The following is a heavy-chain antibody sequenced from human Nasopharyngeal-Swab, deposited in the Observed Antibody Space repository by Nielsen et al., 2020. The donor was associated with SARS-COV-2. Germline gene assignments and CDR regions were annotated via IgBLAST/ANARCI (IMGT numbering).Heavy chain of an antibody. V-gene: IGHV3-21*01. J-gene: IGHJ6*02. CDR2: INSSCSYI. CDR1: GFTLKHYN. CDR3: ARDGLDYDCWSAYVMDV. D-gene: IGHD3-3*01. Sequence: GESPKTPRAAPGFTLKHYNLNLVRQAPGKGLGWGSAINSSCSYIYHPDSVKGRFTISRDNAKNSLYLQMKSLRAEDTAVYYCARDGLDYDCWSAYVMDVWGQGTTVTVSS.